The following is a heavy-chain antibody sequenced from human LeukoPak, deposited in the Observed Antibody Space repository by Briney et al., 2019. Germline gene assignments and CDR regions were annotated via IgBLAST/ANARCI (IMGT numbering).Heavy chain of an antibody. CDR3: ARGKYSAFDI. Sequence: QTLSLTCAISGDSVSSNSVAWNWIRQSPSRGLEWLGRTFYRSKWYNDYAVSVKSRITINPDTSKNQFSLQLSSVTPEDTAVYYCARGKYSAFDIWGQGTMVTVSS. J-gene: IGHJ3*02. CDR1: GDSVSSNSVA. CDR2: TFYRSKWYN. D-gene: IGHD2/OR15-2a*01. V-gene: IGHV6-1*01.